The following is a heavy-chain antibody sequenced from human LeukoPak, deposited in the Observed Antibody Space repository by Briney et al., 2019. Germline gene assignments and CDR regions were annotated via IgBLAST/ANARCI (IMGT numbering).Heavy chain of an antibody. CDR2: INHSGST. D-gene: IGHD5-24*01. CDR3: ARDNGMATIEGAFDI. CDR1: GGSFSGYY. Sequence: SETLSLTCAVYGGSFSGYYWSWIRQPPGKGLEWIGEINHSGSTNYNPSLRSRVTISVDTSKNQFSLKLSAVTAADTAVYYCARDNGMATIEGAFDIWGQGTMVTVSS. V-gene: IGHV4-34*01. J-gene: IGHJ3*02.